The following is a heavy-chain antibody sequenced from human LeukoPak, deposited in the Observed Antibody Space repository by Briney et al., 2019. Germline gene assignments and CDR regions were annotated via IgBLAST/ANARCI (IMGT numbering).Heavy chain of an antibody. V-gene: IGHV3-30*01. CDR1: GFTFSYYN. CDR2: ISSDGYNK. J-gene: IGHJ4*02. CDR3: ARDRPDY. Sequence: PGGSLRLSCAASGFTFSYYNMNWVRQAPGKGLEWVAVISSDGYNKDYADSVKGRFTISRDNSKNTLYLQMNSLRAEDTAVYYCARDRPDYWGQGTLVTVSS.